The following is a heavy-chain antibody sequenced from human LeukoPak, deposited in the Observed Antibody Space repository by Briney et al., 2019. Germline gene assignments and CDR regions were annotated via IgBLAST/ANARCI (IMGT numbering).Heavy chain of an antibody. D-gene: IGHD6-6*01. V-gene: IGHV4-59*01. CDR2: IYHGGSA. CDR3: ARGGAARLHFQN. CDR1: GGSISTYY. Sequence: SETLSLTCTVSGGSISTYYWNWIRQPPGKGLEWIGYIYHGGSANYNPSLQSRVTISVDTSKNQFSLNLNSVTAADTAVYYCARGGAARLHFQNWGQGTLVTVSS. J-gene: IGHJ1*01.